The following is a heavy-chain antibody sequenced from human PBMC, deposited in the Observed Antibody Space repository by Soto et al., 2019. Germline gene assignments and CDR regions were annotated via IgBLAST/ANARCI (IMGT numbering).Heavy chain of an antibody. V-gene: IGHV3-30*18. CDR2: ITYDGSNK. Sequence: GSLRLSCQASGFNFDNYGMHWVRQAPGKGLEWVAVITYDGSNKYYADSVKGRFTISRDNSKNTLSLHLNTLKPEDTAVYHCAKDRVGGTFYTPLDFWGQGIQVTVSS. J-gene: IGHJ4*02. D-gene: IGHD1-7*01. CDR1: GFNFDNYG. CDR3: AKDRVGGTFYTPLDF.